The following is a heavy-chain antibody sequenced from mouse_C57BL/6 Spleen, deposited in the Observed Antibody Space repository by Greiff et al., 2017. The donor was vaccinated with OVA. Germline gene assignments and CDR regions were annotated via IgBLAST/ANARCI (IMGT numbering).Heavy chain of an antibody. CDR3: ARHEDYLYYFDY. CDR2: ISSGGSYT. V-gene: IGHV5-6*01. J-gene: IGHJ2*01. Sequence: EVQVVESGGDLVKPGGSLKLSCAASGFTFSSYGMSWVRQTPDKRLEWVATISSGGSYTYYPDSVKGRFTISRDNAKNTLYLQMSSLKSEDTAMYYCARHEDYLYYFDYWGQGTTLTVSS. D-gene: IGHD2-4*01. CDR1: GFTFSSYG.